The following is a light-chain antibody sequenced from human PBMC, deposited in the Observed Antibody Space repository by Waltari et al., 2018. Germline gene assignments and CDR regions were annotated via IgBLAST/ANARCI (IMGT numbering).Light chain of an antibody. CDR1: SLRTSY. Sequence: SSELTQDPAMSVALGQTVRFTCQGDSLRTSYASWYQLKPGQAPVLVIYGKDKRPSGVPDRISCYSSRSTSSLTITGAQAEDEADYYCSSRNGRANQVVFAGGTKVTVL. J-gene: IGLJ3*02. CDR3: SSRNGRANQVV. V-gene: IGLV3-19*01. CDR2: GKD.